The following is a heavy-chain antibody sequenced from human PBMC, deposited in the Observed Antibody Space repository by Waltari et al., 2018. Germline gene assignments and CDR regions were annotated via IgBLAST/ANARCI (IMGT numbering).Heavy chain of an antibody. Sequence: EVQLLESGGGLVQPGGSLRLSCAASGFIFSSYAMAWVRQVPGKGLEWVSGSSGRGEYTSHADSVKGRFTISRDNAEDTLYLQMNSLRVEDTAVYFCAKGGSFDFSDYDYWGQGILVTVSS. J-gene: IGHJ4*02. D-gene: IGHD3-9*01. V-gene: IGHV3-23*01. CDR2: SSGRGEYT. CDR3: AKGGSFDFSDYDY. CDR1: GFIFSSYA.